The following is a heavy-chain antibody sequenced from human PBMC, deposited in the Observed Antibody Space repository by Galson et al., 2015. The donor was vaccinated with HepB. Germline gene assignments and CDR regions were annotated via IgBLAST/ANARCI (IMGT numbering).Heavy chain of an antibody. Sequence: SLRLSCAASGFTFSSYSMNWVRQAPGKGLEWVSYISSSSSTIYYADSVKGRFTISRDNAKNPLYPQMNSLRAEDTAVYYCARAILERWLQTPWYFDLWGRGTLVTVSS. J-gene: IGHJ2*01. CDR3: ARAILERWLQTPWYFDL. CDR2: ISSSSSTI. V-gene: IGHV3-48*01. CDR1: GFTFSSYS. D-gene: IGHD5-24*01.